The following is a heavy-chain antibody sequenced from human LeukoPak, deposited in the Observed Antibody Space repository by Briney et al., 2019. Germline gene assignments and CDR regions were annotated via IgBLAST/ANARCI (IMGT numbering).Heavy chain of an antibody. CDR3: ARASFIVVVPAAATFDY. CDR1: GFTFDDYG. J-gene: IGHJ4*02. D-gene: IGHD2-2*01. Sequence: GGSLRLSCAASGFTFDDYGMSWVRQARGKGLEWVSSINWNGGSTVYADSVNCRFTISRDNAKNSLYLQMNSLRAADTALYYGARASFIVVVPAAATFDYWGQGTLVTVSS. V-gene: IGHV3-20*04. CDR2: INWNGGST.